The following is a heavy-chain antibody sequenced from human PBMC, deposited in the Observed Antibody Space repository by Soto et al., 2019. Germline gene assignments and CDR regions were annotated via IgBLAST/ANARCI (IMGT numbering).Heavy chain of an antibody. CDR2: IGKTRNVF. J-gene: IGHJ4*02. Sequence: GGSLRLSCAASGFTFRCSILSWGRQAPGKGLEWLSYIGKTRNVFDYPDSVSGRFTISRDDATNSLFLQMNSLRVDDSAVYYCARDVHWAFDLWSQGTLVTVSS. V-gene: IGHV3-48*01. D-gene: IGHD7-27*01. CDR1: GFTFRCSI. CDR3: ARDVHWAFDL.